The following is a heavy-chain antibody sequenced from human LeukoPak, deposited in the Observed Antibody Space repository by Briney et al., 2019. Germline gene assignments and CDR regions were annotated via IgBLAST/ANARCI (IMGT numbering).Heavy chain of an antibody. V-gene: IGHV3-30-3*01. CDR1: GFTFSSYA. D-gene: IGHD4-17*01. CDR3: ARVSRGDLDY. CDR2: ISYDGSNK. Sequence: GGSLRLSCAASGFTFSSYAMHWVRQAPGKGLEWVAVISYDGSNKYYADSVKGRFTISRDNAKNSLYLQMNSLRAEDTAVYYCARVSRGDLDYWGQGTLVTVSS. J-gene: IGHJ4*02.